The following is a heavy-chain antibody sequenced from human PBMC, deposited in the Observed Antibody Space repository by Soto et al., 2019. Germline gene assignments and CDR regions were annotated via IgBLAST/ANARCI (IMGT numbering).Heavy chain of an antibody. V-gene: IGHV3-30*18. CDR3: AKGRLGPAVRYFAR. CDR1: GFTFSSYG. D-gene: IGHD3-9*01. CDR2: ISYDGSNK. Sequence: QVQLVESGGGVVQPGRSLRLSCAASGFTFSSYGMHWVRQAPGKGLEWVAVISYDGSNKYYADSVKGRFTISRDNSKNTLYLQMNSLRAEDTAVYYCAKGRLGPAVRYFARWGQGTLVTVSS. J-gene: IGHJ4*02.